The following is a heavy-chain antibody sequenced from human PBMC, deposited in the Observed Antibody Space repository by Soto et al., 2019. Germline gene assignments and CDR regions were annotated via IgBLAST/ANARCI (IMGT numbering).Heavy chain of an antibody. D-gene: IGHD2-2*01. V-gene: IGHV4-4*07. Sequence: PSETLSLTCTVSGGSIRGYYWSWIRQPAGRGLEWIGRMHTSGSTNYNPSLKSRVTISVDMSKSQISLKLTSVTAADTALYYCVRASMPKAHFDDWGQGTLVTVSS. CDR2: MHTSGST. CDR3: VRASMPKAHFDD. J-gene: IGHJ4*02. CDR1: GGSIRGYY.